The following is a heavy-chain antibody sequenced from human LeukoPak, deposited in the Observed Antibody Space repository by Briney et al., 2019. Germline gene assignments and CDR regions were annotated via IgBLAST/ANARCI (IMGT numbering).Heavy chain of an antibody. J-gene: IGHJ6*02. Sequence: ASVKVSCKASGYTFTSYGISWVRQAPGQGLEWMGWISAYNGNTNYAQKLQGRVTMTTDTSTSTAYMELRSLRSDGTAVYYCARDGYSSSWYPSPIYYYYYGMDVWGQGTTVTVSS. V-gene: IGHV1-18*01. CDR2: ISAYNGNT. CDR3: ARDGYSSSWYPSPIYYYYYGMDV. CDR1: GYTFTSYG. D-gene: IGHD6-13*01.